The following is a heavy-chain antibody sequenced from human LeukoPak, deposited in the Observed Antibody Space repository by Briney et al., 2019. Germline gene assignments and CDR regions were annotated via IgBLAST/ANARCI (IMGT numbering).Heavy chain of an antibody. V-gene: IGHV5-51*01. CDR2: IYPGDSDT. Sequence: GESLKISGKGSGYSFTYYWIGWVRQMPGKGLEWMGIIYPGDSDTRYSPSFQGQVTISADKSISTAYLQWSSLKASDTAMYYCARQGGSYYSYFDYWGQGTLVTVSS. CDR1: GYSFTYYW. J-gene: IGHJ4*02. CDR3: ARQGGSYYSYFDY. D-gene: IGHD1-26*01.